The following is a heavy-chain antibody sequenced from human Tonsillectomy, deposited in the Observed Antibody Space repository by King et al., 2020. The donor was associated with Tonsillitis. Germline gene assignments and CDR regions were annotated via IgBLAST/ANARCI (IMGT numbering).Heavy chain of an antibody. CDR2: ISYDGSRK. D-gene: IGHD6-25*01. CDR3: AGGRLYSSGWGLDY. Sequence: HVQLVESGGGVVQPGRSLRLSCAASGFTFRNYGMHWVRQAPDKGLDWVAVISYDGSRKNYADSVKGRFAISRDNSNSTVYLQVNSLRAEDTALYYCAGGRLYSSGWGLDYWGQGTPVTVSS. V-gene: IGHV3-33*05. J-gene: IGHJ4*02. CDR1: GFTFRNYG.